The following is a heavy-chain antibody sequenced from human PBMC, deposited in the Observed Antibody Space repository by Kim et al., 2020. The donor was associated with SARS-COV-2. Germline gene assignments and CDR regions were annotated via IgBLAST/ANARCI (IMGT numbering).Heavy chain of an antibody. CDR3: ARPAYCSGTRCYGVDV. J-gene: IGHJ6*02. Sequence: GESLKISCQGSEYTFTSYWIGWVRQMPGKGLEWMGILYPGDSDTKYSPSFQGHVTISGDKSINTAYLQWSSLKASDSAVYYCARPAYCSGTRCYGVDVWGQGTTVTVSS. D-gene: IGHD2-15*01. CDR1: EYTFTSYW. V-gene: IGHV5-51*01. CDR2: LYPGDSDT.